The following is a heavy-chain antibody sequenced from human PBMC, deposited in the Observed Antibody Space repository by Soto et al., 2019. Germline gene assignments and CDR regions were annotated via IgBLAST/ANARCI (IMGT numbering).Heavy chain of an antibody. V-gene: IGHV4-34*01. Sequence: PSETLSLTCTVSGGSFTGHFWSWVRQPPGKGLEWIGEINHSGSTNYNPSLKSRVTISVDTSKNQFSLKLSSVTAADTAVYYCARGGVYYDSSGYPRGLYYYYYGMDVWGQGTTVTVSS. J-gene: IGHJ6*02. CDR2: INHSGST. CDR3: ARGGVYYDSSGYPRGLYYYYYGMDV. CDR1: GGSFTGHF. D-gene: IGHD3-22*01.